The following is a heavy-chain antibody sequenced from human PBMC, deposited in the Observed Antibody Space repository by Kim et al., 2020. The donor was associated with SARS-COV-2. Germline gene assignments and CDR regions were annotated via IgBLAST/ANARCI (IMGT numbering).Heavy chain of an antibody. CDR2: ISSSGSTI. D-gene: IGHD6-13*01. CDR1: GFTFSDYY. Sequence: GGSLRLSCAASGFTFSDYYMSWIRQAPGKGLEWVSYISSSGSTIYYADSVKGRFTISRDNAKNSLYLQMNSLRAEDTAVYYCASKAGIAAAPPQHWGQGTLVTVSS. J-gene: IGHJ1*01. V-gene: IGHV3-11*01. CDR3: ASKAGIAAAPPQH.